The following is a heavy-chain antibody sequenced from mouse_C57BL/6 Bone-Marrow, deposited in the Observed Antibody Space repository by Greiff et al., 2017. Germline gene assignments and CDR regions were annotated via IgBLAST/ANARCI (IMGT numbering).Heavy chain of an antibody. CDR2: ISSGGSYT. V-gene: IGHV5-6*01. J-gene: IGHJ2*01. CDR3: ARPDYYGSSLYFDY. D-gene: IGHD1-1*01. Sequence: EVMLVESGGDLVKPGGSLKLSCAASGFTFSSYGMSWVRQTPDKRLEWVATISSGGSYTYSPDSVKGRFTSSRYNAKNTLYLQMSSLKSEDTAMYYCARPDYYGSSLYFDYWGQGTTLTGSS. CDR1: GFTFSSYG.